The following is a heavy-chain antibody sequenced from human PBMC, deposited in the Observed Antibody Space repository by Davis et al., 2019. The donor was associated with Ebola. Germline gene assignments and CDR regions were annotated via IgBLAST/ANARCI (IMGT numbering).Heavy chain of an antibody. Sequence: GESLKISCAASGFTFSDYYMSWIRQAPGKGLEWVSYISSSSRYTNYADSVKGRFTISRDNAKNSLYLQMNSLRAEDTAVYYCAREGITGTTDSYYYYYYGMDVWGQGTTVTVSS. J-gene: IGHJ6*02. D-gene: IGHD1-7*01. V-gene: IGHV3-11*06. CDR3: AREGITGTTDSYYYYYYGMDV. CDR2: ISSSSRYT. CDR1: GFTFSDYY.